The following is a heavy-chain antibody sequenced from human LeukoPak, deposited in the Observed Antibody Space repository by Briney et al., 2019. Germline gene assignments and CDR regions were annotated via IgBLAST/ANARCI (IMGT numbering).Heavy chain of an antibody. CDR2: INPNSGGT. D-gene: IGHD3-3*01. J-gene: IGHJ5*02. V-gene: IGHV1-2*02. Sequence: ASVKVSCKASGYTFTGYYMHWVRQAPGQGLEWMGWINPNSGGTNYAQKFQGRVTMTRDTSISTAYMELSRLRSDDTAVYYCAREGPGDFWSGYPHDNWFDPWGQGTLVTVSS. CDR3: AREGPGDFWSGYPHDNWFDP. CDR1: GYTFTGYY.